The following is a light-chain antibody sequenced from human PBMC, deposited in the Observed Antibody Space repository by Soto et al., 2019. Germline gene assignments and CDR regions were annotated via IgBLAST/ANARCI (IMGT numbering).Light chain of an antibody. CDR3: QAYDSSLSGYVV. J-gene: IGLJ2*01. CDR2: GNS. V-gene: IGLV1-40*01. Sequence: QSVLTQPPSVSGAPGQRVTISCTGSRSNIGAGYDVHWYQQLPGTAPKLLIYGNSNRPSGVPDRFSGSKSGTSASLAITGIQAEDEADYYCQAYDSSLSGYVVFGGGNKRTVL. CDR1: RSNIGAGYD.